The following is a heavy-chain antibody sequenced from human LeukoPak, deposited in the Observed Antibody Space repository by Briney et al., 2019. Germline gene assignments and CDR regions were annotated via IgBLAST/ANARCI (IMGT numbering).Heavy chain of an antibody. Sequence: ASVKVSCKASGYTFTGYYMHWVRQAPGQGLEWMGWINPNSGGTNYAQKFQGRVTMTRDTSISTAYMELSRLRSDDTAVYYCAGGSIVVVPAAYYYYGMDVCGQGTTVTVSS. CDR2: INPNSGGT. V-gene: IGHV1-2*02. CDR3: AGGSIVVVPAAYYYYGMDV. CDR1: GYTFTGYY. J-gene: IGHJ6*02. D-gene: IGHD2-2*01.